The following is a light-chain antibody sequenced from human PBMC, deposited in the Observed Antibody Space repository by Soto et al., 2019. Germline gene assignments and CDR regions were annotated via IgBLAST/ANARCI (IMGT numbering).Light chain of an antibody. V-gene: IGLV3-21*02. CDR2: DDR. CDR1: NIGSKS. J-gene: IGLJ2*01. CDR3: QDWDSNFDQWI. Sequence: SYELTQPPSVSVAPGQAATITCGGNNIGSKSVHWYQQRPGQAPVLVVYDDRDRPSGIPERFAGSNSGNMASLTISRVEVGDEAEHHCQDWDSNFDQWIFGGGTKLTVL.